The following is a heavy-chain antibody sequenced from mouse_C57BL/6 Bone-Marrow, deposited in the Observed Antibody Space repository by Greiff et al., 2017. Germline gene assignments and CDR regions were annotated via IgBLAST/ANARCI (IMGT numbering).Heavy chain of an antibody. V-gene: IGHV1-4*01. CDR3: ARRVLRAWFAY. CDR2: INPSSGYT. CDR1: GYTFTSYT. D-gene: IGHD1-1*01. J-gene: IGHJ3*01. Sequence: QVQLQQSGAELARPGASVKMSCKASGYTFTSYTMHWVQQRPGQGLEWIGYINPSSGYTKYHQKFKDKAILTAAKTTSKAYMQLSCLTSEDSAVYYCARRVLRAWFAYWGQGTLVTVAA.